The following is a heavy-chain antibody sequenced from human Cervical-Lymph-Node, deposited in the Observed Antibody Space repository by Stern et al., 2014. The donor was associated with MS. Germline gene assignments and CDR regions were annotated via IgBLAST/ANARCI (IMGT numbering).Heavy chain of an antibody. V-gene: IGHV1-69*01. CDR2: IIPIFGTA. CDR1: GGTFSSYA. Sequence: VQLVESGAEVKKPGSSVKVSCKASGGTFSSYAISWVRQAPGQGPEWMGGIIPIFGTANYAQKFQGRVTITADESTSTAYMELSSLRSEDTAVYYCARAVEYGDYDHFDYWGQGTLVTVSS. D-gene: IGHD4-17*01. J-gene: IGHJ4*02. CDR3: ARAVEYGDYDHFDY.